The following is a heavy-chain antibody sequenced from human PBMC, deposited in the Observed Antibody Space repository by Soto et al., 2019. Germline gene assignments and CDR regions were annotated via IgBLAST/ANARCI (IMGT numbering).Heavy chain of an antibody. V-gene: IGHV4-4*02. CDR3: ARGKSRITMVRGATQIDY. CDR2: IYHSGST. CDR1: GGSISSSNW. J-gene: IGHJ4*02. D-gene: IGHD3-10*01. Sequence: SETLSLTCAVSGGSISSSNWWSWVRQPPGKGLEWIGEIYHSGSTNYNPSLKSRVTISVDKSKNQFSLKLSSVTAADTAVYYCARGKSRITMVRGATQIDYWGQGTLVTVSS.